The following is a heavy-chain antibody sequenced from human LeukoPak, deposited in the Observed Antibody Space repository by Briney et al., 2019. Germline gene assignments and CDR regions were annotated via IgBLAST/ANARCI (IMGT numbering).Heavy chain of an antibody. D-gene: IGHD3-10*01. J-gene: IGHJ3*02. V-gene: IGHV3-21*01. Sequence: GGSLRLSCAASGFTFSSYSMNWVRQAPGKGLEWVSSISSSSSYIYYADSVKGRFTISRDNSKNTLYLQMNSLRAEDTAVYYCARDKRVLLWFGESSQLDAFDIWGQGTMVTVSS. CDR2: ISSSSSYI. CDR1: GFTFSSYS. CDR3: ARDKRVLLWFGESSQLDAFDI.